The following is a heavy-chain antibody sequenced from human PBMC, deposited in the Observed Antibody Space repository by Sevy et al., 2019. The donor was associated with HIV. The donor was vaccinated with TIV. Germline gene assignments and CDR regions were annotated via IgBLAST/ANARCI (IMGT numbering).Heavy chain of an antibody. CDR1: GFTFTDYW. CDR2: IKQDESEK. J-gene: IGHJ4*02. D-gene: IGHD3-3*01. Sequence: GGSLRLSCAASGFTFTDYWMSWVRQTPGKGLEWVATIKQDESEKYYVDSVKCRFAISRDNGKNSVSLQMNGLRVEDTALYYCAREVGGFNWRPYYFDSWGQGTLVTVSS. V-gene: IGHV3-7*01. CDR3: AREVGGFNWRPYYFDS.